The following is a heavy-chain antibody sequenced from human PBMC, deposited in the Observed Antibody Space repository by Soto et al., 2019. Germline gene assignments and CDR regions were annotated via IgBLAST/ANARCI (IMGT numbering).Heavy chain of an antibody. CDR2: ISAYNGNT. V-gene: IGHV1-18*01. D-gene: IGHD6-6*01. Sequence: ASVKVSCKASGYTFTSYAMHWVRQAPGQRLEWMGWISAYNGNTKYAQKLQGRVTMTTDTSTSTAYMELRSLRSDDTAVYYCARVEIPYSSSPDYWGQGTLVTVSS. CDR3: ARVEIPYSSSPDY. CDR1: GYTFTSYA. J-gene: IGHJ4*02.